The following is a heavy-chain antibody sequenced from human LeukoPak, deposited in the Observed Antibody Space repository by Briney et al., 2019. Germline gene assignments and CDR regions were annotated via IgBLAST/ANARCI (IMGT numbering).Heavy chain of an antibody. CDR2: ITGSGSAI. CDR1: GFTFTTHE. V-gene: IGHV3-48*03. CDR3: ARVSSTRYNFDY. J-gene: IGHJ4*02. D-gene: IGHD5-18*01. Sequence: HSGGSLRLSCAASGFTFTTHEMNWVRQAPGKGLEWVSYITGSGSAIYYADSVKGRFTISRDNAKNSLYLQMNSLRAEDTAVYYCARVSSTRYNFDYWGQGALVTVSS.